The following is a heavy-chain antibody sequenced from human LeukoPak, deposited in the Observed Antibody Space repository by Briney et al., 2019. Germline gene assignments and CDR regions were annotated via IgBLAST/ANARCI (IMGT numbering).Heavy chain of an antibody. CDR1: GFTLSTYW. CDR2: IKQDESQK. D-gene: IGHD2-15*01. V-gene: IGHV3-7*03. J-gene: IGHJ4*02. CDR3: VRGLVGYCSGGAWDGTCFDY. Sequence: GGSLRLSCADSGFTLSTYWMSWVRQAPGKGLEWVASIKQDESQKKYLDSVKGRFTVSRDNAKNSLYLQMNSLRAEDTAVYYCVRGLVGYCSGGAWDGTCFDYWGQGALVTVSS.